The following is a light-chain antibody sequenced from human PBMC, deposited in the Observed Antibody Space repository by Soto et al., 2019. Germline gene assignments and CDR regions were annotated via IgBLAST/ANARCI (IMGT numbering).Light chain of an antibody. Sequence: QSALTQPASVSGSPGQSITISCTGTSSDGGGYNYVSWYQQHPGKAPKLMIYEVSNRPSGVSNRFSGSKSGNTASLTISGLQAEDEADYYCSSYTSSSTPSWVFGGGTKVTVL. J-gene: IGLJ3*02. CDR1: SSDGGGYNY. V-gene: IGLV2-14*01. CDR3: SSYTSSSTPSWV. CDR2: EVS.